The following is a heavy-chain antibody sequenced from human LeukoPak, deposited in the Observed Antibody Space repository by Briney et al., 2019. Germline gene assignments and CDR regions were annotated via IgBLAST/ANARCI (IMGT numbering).Heavy chain of an antibody. D-gene: IGHD3-22*01. CDR1: GFTFTSYA. CDR3: AKGRYYYDSSDAFDI. CDR2: ISGSGGST. V-gene: IGHV3-23*01. Sequence: GGPLRLSCAASGFTFTSYAMSWVRQAPGEGLEWVSAISGSGGSTYYADSVKGRFTISRDNSKNTLYLQMNSLRAEDTAVYYCAKGRYYYDSSDAFDIWGQGTMVTVSS. J-gene: IGHJ3*02.